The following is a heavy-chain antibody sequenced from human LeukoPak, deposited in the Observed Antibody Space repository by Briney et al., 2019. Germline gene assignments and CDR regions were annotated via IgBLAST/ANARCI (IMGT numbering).Heavy chain of an antibody. Sequence: GGSLRLSCAASGFTFRSYAMHWVRQAPGKGLEWVAVISYDGSNKYYADSVKGRCTISRDNSKNTLYLQMNSLRAEDTAVYYCARGGSKRYFDWYVFDYWGQGTLVTVSS. D-gene: IGHD3-9*01. CDR1: GFTFRSYA. J-gene: IGHJ4*02. CDR2: ISYDGSNK. V-gene: IGHV3-30*14. CDR3: ARGGSKRYFDWYVFDY.